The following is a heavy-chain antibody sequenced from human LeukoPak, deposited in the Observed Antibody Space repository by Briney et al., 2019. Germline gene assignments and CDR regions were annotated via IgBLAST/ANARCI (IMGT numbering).Heavy chain of an antibody. D-gene: IGHD3-10*01. V-gene: IGHV1-69*13. CDR2: IIPIFGTA. Sequence: SVKVSCKASGGTFSSYAISWVRQAPGQGLEWMGGIIPIFGTANYAQKFQGRVTITADESTSTAYMELSSLRSEDTAVYYCARVVRGMGNYYGMDVWGQGTTVTVSS. CDR1: GGTFSSYA. J-gene: IGHJ6*02. CDR3: ARVVRGMGNYYGMDV.